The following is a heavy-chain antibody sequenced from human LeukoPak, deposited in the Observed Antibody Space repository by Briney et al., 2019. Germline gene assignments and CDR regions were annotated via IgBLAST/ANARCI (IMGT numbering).Heavy chain of an antibody. V-gene: IGHV1-24*01. CDR1: GYTLTELS. CDR2: FDPEDGET. J-gene: IGHJ3*02. CDR3: ATDLRQLWAFDI. D-gene: IGHD5-18*01. Sequence: GASVKVSCKVSGYTLTELSMHWVRQAPGKGLEWMGGFDPEDGETIYAQKFQGRVTMTEDTSTDTAYMELSSLRSEDTAVYYCATDLRQLWAFDIWGQGAMVTVSP.